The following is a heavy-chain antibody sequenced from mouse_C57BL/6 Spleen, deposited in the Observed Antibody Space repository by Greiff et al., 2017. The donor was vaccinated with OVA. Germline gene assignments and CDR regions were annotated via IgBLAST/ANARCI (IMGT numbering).Heavy chain of an antibody. CDR2: ISGGGGNT. CDR1: GFTFSSYT. CDR3: ARRSTMVTTGFAY. J-gene: IGHJ3*01. V-gene: IGHV5-9*01. Sequence: EVKLMESGGGLVKPGGSLKLSCAASGFTFSSYTMSWVRQTPEKRLAWVATISGGGGNTYYPDSVKGRFTISRDNAKNTLYLQMSSLRSEDTALYYCARRSTMVTTGFAYWGQGTLVTDSA. D-gene: IGHD2-2*01.